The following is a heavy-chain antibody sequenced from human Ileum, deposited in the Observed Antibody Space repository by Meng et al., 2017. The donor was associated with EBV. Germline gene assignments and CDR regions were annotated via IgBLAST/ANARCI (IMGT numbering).Heavy chain of an antibody. V-gene: IGHV3-74*01. Sequence: EVRLVDAGGGLVQPGGPMRLSFAASGFTFSSYWMHWVRQAPGKGLLWVSRINGDGSGSNYADSVKGRFTISRDNAKNTLSLQMNSLRAEDTAVYYCVRDGDNWNFDYWGQGTLVTVSS. CDR3: VRDGDNWNFDY. CDR1: GFTFSSYW. CDR2: INGDGSGS. D-gene: IGHD1-20*01. J-gene: IGHJ4*02.